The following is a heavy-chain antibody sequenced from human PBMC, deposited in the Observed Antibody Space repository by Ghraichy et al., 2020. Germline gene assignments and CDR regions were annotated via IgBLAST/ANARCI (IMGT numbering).Heavy chain of an antibody. J-gene: IGHJ6*02. CDR1: GGSISSSSYF. V-gene: IGHV4-39*07. CDR2: IYYSGST. Sequence: SETLSLTCTVSGGSISSSSYFWGWIRQPPGKGLEWIGSIYYSGSTYYNPSLKSRVTISVDTSKNQFSLKLSSVTAADTAVYYCARLKDDYYYGMDVWGQGTTVTVS. D-gene: IGHD2-15*01. CDR3: ARLKDDYYYGMDV.